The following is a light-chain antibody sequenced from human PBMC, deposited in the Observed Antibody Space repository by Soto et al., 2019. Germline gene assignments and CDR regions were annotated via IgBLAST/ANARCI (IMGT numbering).Light chain of an antibody. Sequence: EIVLTQSPGTLSLSPGERATLSCRASQSVSSSSLAWYQQKPGQAPRLLIYGASSRATGIPDRFSGSESGTDVTLTISRLEPEDFAVYYCQQYGNSPPWTFGQGPKVEIK. J-gene: IGKJ1*01. CDR3: QQYGNSPPWT. CDR1: QSVSSSS. CDR2: GAS. V-gene: IGKV3-20*01.